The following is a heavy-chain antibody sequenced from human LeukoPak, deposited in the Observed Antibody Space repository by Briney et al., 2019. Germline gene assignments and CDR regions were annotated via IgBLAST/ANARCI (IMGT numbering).Heavy chain of an antibody. CDR1: GSSGTTNY. CDR3: AKESLGSGSQYGSYHDY. J-gene: IGHJ4*02. V-gene: IGHV3-30*18. CDR2: ISDDGSNK. D-gene: IGHD1-26*01. Sequence: PGGSLRLSCAASGSSGTTNYMSWVRQAPGKGLEWVAVISDDGSNKYYADSVKGRFTISRDNSKNTLYLQMNSLRPEDTAVYYCAKESLGSGSQYGSYHDYWGQGTLVTVSS.